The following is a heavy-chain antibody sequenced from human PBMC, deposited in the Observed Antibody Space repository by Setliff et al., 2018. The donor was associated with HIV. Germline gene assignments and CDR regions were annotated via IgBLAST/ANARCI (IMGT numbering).Heavy chain of an antibody. Sequence: AGGSLRLSCAASGLTFSGSAIHWVRQASGRGLEWIGRIRTKINNYATTYTASVKDRFIISRDDSKNTAFLQMNSLKSEDTAVYYCTGWGSGWPQNYWGQGTLVTVSS. J-gene: IGHJ4*02. CDR3: TGWGSGWPQNY. D-gene: IGHD6-19*01. V-gene: IGHV3-73*01. CDR1: GLTFSGSA. CDR2: IRTKINNYAT.